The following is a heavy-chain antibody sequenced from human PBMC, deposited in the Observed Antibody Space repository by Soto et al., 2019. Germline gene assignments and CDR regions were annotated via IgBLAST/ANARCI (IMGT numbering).Heavy chain of an antibody. J-gene: IGHJ4*02. CDR3: AREGFSGSYYGY. Sequence: SVKVSCKASGGTFGSYVISWVRQAPGQGLEWMGGIIPIFGTANYAQKFQGRVSITADKSTSTAYMDLRSLRSEDTAVYYCAREGFSGSYYGYWGQGTQVTVS. V-gene: IGHV1-69*06. CDR1: GGTFGSYV. CDR2: IIPIFGTA. D-gene: IGHD1-26*01.